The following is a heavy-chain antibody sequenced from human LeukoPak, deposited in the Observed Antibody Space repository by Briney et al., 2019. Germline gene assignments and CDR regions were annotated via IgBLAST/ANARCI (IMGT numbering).Heavy chain of an antibody. D-gene: IGHD3-10*01. J-gene: IGHJ4*02. CDR3: ARDDVGFGELPSYYFDY. V-gene: IGHV1-2*02. CDR1: GYTFTGYY. Sequence: GASVKVSCKASGYTFTGYYMHWVRQAPGQGLEWMGWINPNSGGTNYAQKFQGRVTMTRDTSISTAYMELSRLRSDDTAVYYCARDDVGFGELPSYYFDYWGQGTLVTVSS. CDR2: INPNSGGT.